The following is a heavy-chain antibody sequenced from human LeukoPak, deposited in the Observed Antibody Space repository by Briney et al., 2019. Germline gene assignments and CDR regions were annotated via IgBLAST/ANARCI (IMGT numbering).Heavy chain of an antibody. J-gene: IGHJ4*02. D-gene: IGHD6-13*01. CDR3: TREGILAGVDY. CDR1: GFTFTSYW. CDR2: IKQDRSEK. V-gene: IGHV3-7*01. Sequence: GGSLRLSCATSGFTFTSYWMSWVRQAPGKGLEWVANIKQDRSEKNYVDSVKGRFTISRDNAKNSMSLQMNSLRAEDTAVYYCTREGILAGVDYWGQGTLVTVSS.